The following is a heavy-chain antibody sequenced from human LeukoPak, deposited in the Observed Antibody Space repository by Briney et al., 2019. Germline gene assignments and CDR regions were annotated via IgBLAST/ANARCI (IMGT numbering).Heavy chain of an antibody. Sequence: GGSLRLSCAASGFTFSNYWMHWVRQTPGKGLVWVSRINSDASVTTYADSVKGRFTISRDNAKNSLYLQMNSLRAEDTAVYYCARDGSESTGYYYALWGQGTLVTVSS. V-gene: IGHV3-74*01. D-gene: IGHD3-22*01. J-gene: IGHJ4*02. CDR1: GFTFSNYW. CDR2: INSDASVT. CDR3: ARDGSESTGYYYAL.